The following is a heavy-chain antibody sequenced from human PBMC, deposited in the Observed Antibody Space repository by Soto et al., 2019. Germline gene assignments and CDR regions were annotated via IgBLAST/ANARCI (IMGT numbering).Heavy chain of an antibody. J-gene: IGHJ4*02. CDR3: ASVTYYYDSSGYYTDY. V-gene: IGHV3-53*01. CDR1: GFTVSSNY. D-gene: IGHD3-22*01. Sequence: GGSLRLSCAASGFTVSSNYMSWVRQAPGKGLEWVSVIYSGGSTYYADSVKGRFTISRDNSKNTLYLQMNSLRAEDTAVYYCASVTYYYDSSGYYTDYWGQGTLVTVSS. CDR2: IYSGGST.